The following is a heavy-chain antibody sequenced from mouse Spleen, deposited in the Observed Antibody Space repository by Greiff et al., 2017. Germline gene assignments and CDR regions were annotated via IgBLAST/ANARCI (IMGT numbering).Heavy chain of an antibody. CDR1: GFTFSSYA. J-gene: IGHJ2*01. D-gene: IGHD2-4*01. Sequence: EVQRVESGGGLVKLGGSLKLSCAASGFTFSSYAMSWVRQTPEKRLEWVATISSGGGNTYYPDSVKGRFTISRDNAKNTLYLQMSSLKSEDTAMYYCARHEGDYDGYFDYWGQGTTLTVSS. CDR3: ARHEGDYDGYFDY. V-gene: IGHV5-9-3*01. CDR2: ISSGGGNT.